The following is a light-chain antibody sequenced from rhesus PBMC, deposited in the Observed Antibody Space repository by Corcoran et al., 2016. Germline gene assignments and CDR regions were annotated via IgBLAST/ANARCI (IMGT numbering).Light chain of an antibody. CDR2: YAS. CDR1: QGINNH. Sequence: DIQMTQSPSSLSASVGDSVTITCRASQGINNHLSWYQQKPGKTPKPLIYYASNLETGVPSRFSGSGSGTYFTLTISSLQPEDFATYYCQQYNNSPFTFGPGTKLDIK. J-gene: IGKJ3*01. V-gene: IGKV1-66*01. CDR3: QQYNNSPFT.